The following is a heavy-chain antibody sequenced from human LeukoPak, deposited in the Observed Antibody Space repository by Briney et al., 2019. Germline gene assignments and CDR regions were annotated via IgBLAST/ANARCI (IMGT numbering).Heavy chain of an antibody. CDR1: GFPFSGYW. J-gene: IGHJ4*02. Sequence: PGGSLRLSCAASGFPFSGYWMTWVRQAPGKGLEWVANINPDGSEKNYMDSVKGRFAISRDSSKNSMYLQMNSLRAEDTAVYYCARDLGLGMPGGFDFWGQGILVTVSS. D-gene: IGHD2-2*01. CDR2: INPDGSEK. V-gene: IGHV3-7*01. CDR3: ARDLGLGMPGGFDF.